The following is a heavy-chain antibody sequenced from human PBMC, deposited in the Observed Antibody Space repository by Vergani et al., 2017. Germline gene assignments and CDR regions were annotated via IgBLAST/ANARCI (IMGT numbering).Heavy chain of an antibody. CDR2: IIPIFGTA. Sequence: QVQLVQSGAEVKKPGSSVKVSCKASGGTFSSYAISWVRQAPGQGLEWMGGIIPIFGTANYAQKFQGRVTITADESTSTAYMELSSLRSEDTAGYYCARAWYCRGGSCAAPRHFAEWCQGTLVTVS. CDR1: GGTFSSYA. V-gene: IGHV1-69*01. D-gene: IGHD2-15*01. J-gene: IGHJ4*02. CDR3: ARAWYCRGGSCAAPRHFAE.